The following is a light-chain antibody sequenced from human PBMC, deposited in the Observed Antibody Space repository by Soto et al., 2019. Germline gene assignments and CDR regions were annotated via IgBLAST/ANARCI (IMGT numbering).Light chain of an antibody. V-gene: IGLV1-44*01. CDR3: AAWDDSLNAYV. Sequence: QSVLTQPPSSSGTPGQRVTISCSGSSSNIGSNSVNWFQQLPGTAPKLLIYHNNQRPSGVPDRFSGSKSGTSASLAISGLRSEDEAAYYCAAWDDSLNAYVFGTGTKVTVL. CDR2: HNN. CDR1: SSNIGSNS. J-gene: IGLJ1*01.